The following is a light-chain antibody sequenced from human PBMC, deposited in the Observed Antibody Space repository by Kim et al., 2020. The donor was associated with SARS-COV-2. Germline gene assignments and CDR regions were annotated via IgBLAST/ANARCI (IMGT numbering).Light chain of an antibody. CDR2: DVS. V-gene: IGLV2-14*03. J-gene: IGLJ2*01. Sequence: GQSITISCTGTSSDVCGYNYVSWYQQHPGKAPKLMIYDVSNRPSGVSNRFSGSKSGNTASLTISGLQAEDEADYYCSSYTSSNTLVFGGGTKLTVL. CDR3: SSYTSSNTLV. CDR1: SSDVCGYNY.